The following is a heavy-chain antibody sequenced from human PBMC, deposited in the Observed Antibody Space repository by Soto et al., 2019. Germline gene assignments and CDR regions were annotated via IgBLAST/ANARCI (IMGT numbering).Heavy chain of an antibody. V-gene: IGHV3-33*01. D-gene: IGHD1-1*01. CDR3: ARGGMFLLTNAFDI. Sequence: QVQLVESGGGVVQPGRSLRLSCAASGFTFSSYGMHWVRQAPGKGLEWVAVIWYDGSNKYYADSVKGRFTISRDNFENTLYLQMNNLRAEDTAVYYCARGGMFLLTNAFDIWGQGTMVTVSS. CDR2: IWYDGSNK. J-gene: IGHJ3*02. CDR1: GFTFSSYG.